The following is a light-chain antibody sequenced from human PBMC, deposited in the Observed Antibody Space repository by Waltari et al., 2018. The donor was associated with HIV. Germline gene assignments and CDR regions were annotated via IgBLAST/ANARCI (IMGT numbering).Light chain of an antibody. J-gene: IGLJ2*01. V-gene: IGLV3-1*01. CDR3: QAWDSSTVV. CDR1: KLGDKY. Sequence: SYELTQPPSVSVSQGQTASITCPGDKLGDKYACWYQQKPGQSPVLVIYQDTKRPSGIPERFSGSNSGNTATLTISGTQAMDEADYYCQAWDSSTVVFGGGTKLTVL. CDR2: QDT.